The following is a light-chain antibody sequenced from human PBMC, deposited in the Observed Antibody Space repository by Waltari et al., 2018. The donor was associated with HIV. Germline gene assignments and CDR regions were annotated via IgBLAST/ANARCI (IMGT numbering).Light chain of an antibody. CDR3: QQYKTYSTT. CDR2: EAS. Sequence: DIQMTQSPSTLSESVGDRVTITCRASQSINSWLAWYQQKPGKAPRLLISEASSLQSGVPSRFSGSESGTEFTLIINSLQPDDFATYYCQQYKTYSTTFGQGTNVEIK. J-gene: IGKJ1*01. CDR1: QSINSW. V-gene: IGKV1-5*03.